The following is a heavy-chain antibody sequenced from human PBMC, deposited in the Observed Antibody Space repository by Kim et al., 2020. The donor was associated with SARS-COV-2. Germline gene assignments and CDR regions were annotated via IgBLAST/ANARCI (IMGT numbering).Heavy chain of an antibody. V-gene: IGHV3-23*01. CDR1: GFTFSSYA. D-gene: IGHD3-16*02. J-gene: IGHJ4*02. Sequence: GGSLRLSCAPSGFTFSSYAMSWVRQAPGKGLEWVSAISGSGGSTYYADSVKGRFTISRDNSKNTLYLQMNSLRAEDTAVYYCAKTGGFGDYVWGSYRYIDYWGQGTLVTVSS. CDR3: AKTGGFGDYVWGSYRYIDY. CDR2: ISGSGGST.